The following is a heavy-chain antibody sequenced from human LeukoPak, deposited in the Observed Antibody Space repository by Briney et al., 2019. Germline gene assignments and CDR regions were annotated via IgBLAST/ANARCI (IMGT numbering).Heavy chain of an antibody. CDR2: IIPSFGTV. Sequence: ASVKVSCKASAVTFSTYAITWVRQAPGQGLEWMGGIIPSFGTVYYAQKFQGRVTITADESTSTDYMELSSLRSEVTAVYYCARDVEGRLNLLPSWGQGTLVTVSS. V-gene: IGHV1-69*01. CDR1: AVTFSTYA. CDR3: ARDVEGRLNLLPS. J-gene: IGHJ5*02. D-gene: IGHD1-26*01.